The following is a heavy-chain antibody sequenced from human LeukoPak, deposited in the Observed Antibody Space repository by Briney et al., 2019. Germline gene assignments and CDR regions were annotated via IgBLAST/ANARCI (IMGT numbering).Heavy chain of an antibody. CDR1: GGSISNGIYY. D-gene: IGHD1-26*01. CDR2: IYFSGST. CDR3: AREKVGEPFDS. V-gene: IGHV4-39*07. J-gene: IGHJ4*02. Sequence: SETLSLTCTVSGGSISNGIYYWGWIRQPPGKGLEWIGSIYFSGSTYYNPSLKSRVAISLDTSMNHFSLKLTSVTAADTAVYFCAREKVGEPFDSWGQGTLVSVSS.